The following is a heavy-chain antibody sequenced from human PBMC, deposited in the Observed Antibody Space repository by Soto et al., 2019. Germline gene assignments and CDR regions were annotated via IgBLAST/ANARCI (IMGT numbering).Heavy chain of an antibody. CDR1: GYTFTSND. CDR2: MNPNSGNT. Sequence: QVQLVQSGAEVKKPGASVKVSCKASGYTFTSNDINWVRQATGQGLEWMGWMNPNSGNTGYAQKFQGRGTMTRNTAIRTADMGLSGLRSEDTAVYFCARGTRVVSLWGQGTMVTVSS. V-gene: IGHV1-8*01. J-gene: IGHJ3*01. D-gene: IGHD3-16*02. CDR3: ARGTRVVSL.